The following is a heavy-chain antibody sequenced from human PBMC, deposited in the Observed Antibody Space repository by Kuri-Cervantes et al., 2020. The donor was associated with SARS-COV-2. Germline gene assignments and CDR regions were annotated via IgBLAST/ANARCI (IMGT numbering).Heavy chain of an antibody. V-gene: IGHV4-39*07. CDR1: GGSISSSNSY. CDR2: IYYNGNT. D-gene: IGHD5-24*01. CDR3: ARGRESNSPYYYHYFMDV. Sequence: SETLSLTCTVSGGSISSSNSYWGWIRQPPGKGLEWIGIIYYNGNTYHNPSLQSRVFISVDTSKNQFSLKLISVTAADTAVYYCARGRESNSPYYYHYFMDVWGKGTTVTVSS. J-gene: IGHJ6*03.